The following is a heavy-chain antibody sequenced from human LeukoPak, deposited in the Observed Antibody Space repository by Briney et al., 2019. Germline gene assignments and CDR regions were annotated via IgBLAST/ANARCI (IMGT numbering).Heavy chain of an antibody. V-gene: IGHV4-34*01. CDR2: ISHSGST. CDR3: ARGPVGVGYCGGASCYPPTYYYYGMDV. CDR1: GGSFSGYY. D-gene: IGHD2-15*01. Sequence: SETLSLTCAVYGGSFSGYYWSWIRQPPGKGLEWLGEISHSGSTNYNPSLKSRITMSVDTSKNQFSLKLNSVTAADTAIYYCARGPVGVGYCGGASCYPPTYYYYGMDVWGQGTTVTVSS. J-gene: IGHJ6*02.